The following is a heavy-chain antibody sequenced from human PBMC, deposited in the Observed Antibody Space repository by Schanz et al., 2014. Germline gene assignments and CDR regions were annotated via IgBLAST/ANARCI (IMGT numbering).Heavy chain of an antibody. J-gene: IGHJ4*02. V-gene: IGHV3-7*01. CDR3: AAGGGFLIDY. D-gene: IGHD2-15*01. CDR1: GFTFSSYW. CDR2: IRQDGSDQ. Sequence: EVQLVESGGGLVQPGGSLRLSCAASGFTFSSYWMSWVRQAPGKGLEWVANIRQDGSDQHYVDSVKGRFTISRDNAKSSLYLQMNSLRAEDTAVYYCAAGGGFLIDYWGQGTLVTVSS.